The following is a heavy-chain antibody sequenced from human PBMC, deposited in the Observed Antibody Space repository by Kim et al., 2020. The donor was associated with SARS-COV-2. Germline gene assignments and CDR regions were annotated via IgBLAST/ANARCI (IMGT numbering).Heavy chain of an antibody. CDR1: GFTFTNYA. D-gene: IGHD2-15*01. V-gene: IGHV3-23*03. Sequence: GGSLRLSCAASGFTFTNYAMTWVRQAPGKGLEWVSGIFNNGVGTYYADSVKGRFTISRDNSKNTLYLQMNSLRAEDTALYYCAKVLYTGGLADPLDYWGQGTLVTVSS. CDR3: AKVLYTGGLADPLDY. CDR2: IFNNGVGT. J-gene: IGHJ4*02.